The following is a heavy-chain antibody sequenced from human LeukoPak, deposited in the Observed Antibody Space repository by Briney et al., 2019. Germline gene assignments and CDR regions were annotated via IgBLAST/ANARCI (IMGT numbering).Heavy chain of an antibody. Sequence: GASVKLCCKASGSTFTSYGISWVRQAPGQGLEWMGWISAYNGNTNYAQKLQGRGTMTTATYTTTASLWLSSLTSCDPAEYLCVREYCSSWLPFDAWGQGTLVTVSS. V-gene: IGHV1-18*01. CDR3: VREYCSSWLPFDA. D-gene: IGHD6-13*01. J-gene: IGHJ5*02. CDR1: GSTFTSYG. CDR2: ISAYNGNT.